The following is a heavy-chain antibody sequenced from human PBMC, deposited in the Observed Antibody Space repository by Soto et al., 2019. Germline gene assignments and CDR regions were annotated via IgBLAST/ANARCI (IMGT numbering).Heavy chain of an antibody. CDR3: ARHWPQQPLDP. D-gene: IGHD6-13*01. V-gene: IGHV5-51*01. CDR2: IYPDDSDT. Sequence: PGESLKISCKGVGYSFTSYWIVWVRQMPGEGLEWMGIIYPDDSDTRYNPSFQGHVTISADKSISTAYLQWSSLKASDTAMYYCARHWPQQPLDPWGQGTLVTVSS. CDR1: GYSFTSYW. J-gene: IGHJ5*02.